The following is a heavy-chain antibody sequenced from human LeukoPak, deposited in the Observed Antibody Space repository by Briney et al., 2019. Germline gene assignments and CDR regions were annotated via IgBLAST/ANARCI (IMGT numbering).Heavy chain of an antibody. CDR1: GFTFNSYA. CDR2: ISGSGGST. Sequence: PGGSLRLSCAASGFTFNSYAISWVRQAPGKGLEWVSVISGSGGSTYYADSVKGRFTISRDNSKNTLFLQMNSLRAEDTAVYYCAKLQWPKTFGIWGQGTMVIVSS. CDR3: AKLQWPKTFGI. J-gene: IGHJ3*02. V-gene: IGHV3-23*01. D-gene: IGHD6-19*01.